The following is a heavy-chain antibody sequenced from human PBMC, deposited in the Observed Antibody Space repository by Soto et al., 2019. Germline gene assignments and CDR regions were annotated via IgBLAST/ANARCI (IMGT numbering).Heavy chain of an antibody. CDR1: GGSISSYY. Sequence: PSETLSLTCTVSGGSISSYYWSWIRQPPGKGLEWIGYIYYSGSTNYNPSLKSRVTISVDTSKNQFSLKLSSVTAADTAVYYCAGRKIAAAGNPFDYWGQGTLVTVSS. D-gene: IGHD6-13*01. CDR3: AGRKIAAAGNPFDY. CDR2: IYYSGST. V-gene: IGHV4-59*01. J-gene: IGHJ4*02.